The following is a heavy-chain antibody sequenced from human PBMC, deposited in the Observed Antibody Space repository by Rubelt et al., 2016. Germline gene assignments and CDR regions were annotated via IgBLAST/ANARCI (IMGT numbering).Heavy chain of an antibody. J-gene: IGHJ4*02. Sequence: QITLKESGPTLVKPTQTLTLTCTFSGFSLSTSGVGVGWIRQPPGKALEWLALIYWDDDKRYSPSLKSRLTITKDTSKNQVVLTMTNMDPVDTATYYCAHRHEPYSSSWSFDYWGQGTLVTVSS. D-gene: IGHD6-13*01. CDR3: AHRHEPYSSSWSFDY. V-gene: IGHV2-5*02. CDR2: IYWDDDK. CDR1: GFSLSTSGVG.